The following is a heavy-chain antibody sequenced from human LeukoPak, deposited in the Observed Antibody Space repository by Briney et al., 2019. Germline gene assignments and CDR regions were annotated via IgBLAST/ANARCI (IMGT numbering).Heavy chain of an antibody. CDR3: ARDLELERNRWNYFES. CDR2: IDYSGST. V-gene: IGHV4-59*02. Sequence: SETLSLTCTVSGGSVNGYYWNWIRQPPGKGLEWLGCIDYSGSTQYNPSLKSRVTISVDTSKQQFSLKLSSVTAADTAVYYCARDLELERNRWNYFESWGQGTLVTVSS. J-gene: IGHJ4*02. D-gene: IGHD1-1*01. CDR1: GGSVNGYY.